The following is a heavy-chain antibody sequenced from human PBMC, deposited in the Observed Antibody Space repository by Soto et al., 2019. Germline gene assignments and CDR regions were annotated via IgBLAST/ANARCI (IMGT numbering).Heavy chain of an antibody. J-gene: IGHJ4*02. V-gene: IGHV3-23*01. CDR1: GFTFSSYS. Sequence: GGSLRLSCAACGFTFSSYSISWVRQAPWKGLEWVSAISGSGGSTYYADSVKGRFTISRDNSKNTLYLQMNSLRAEDTAVYYSAKRPKSSTGWNVDYWGKVNLVTASS. CDR2: ISGSGGST. D-gene: IGHD1-1*01. CDR3: AKRPKSSTGWNVDY.